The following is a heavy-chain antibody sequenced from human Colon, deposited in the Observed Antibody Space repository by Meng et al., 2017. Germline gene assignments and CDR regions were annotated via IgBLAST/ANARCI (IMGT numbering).Heavy chain of an antibody. CDR1: GDSITSTKW. J-gene: IGHJ4*02. CDR2: IHHSETT. V-gene: IGHV4-4*02. D-gene: IGHD3-22*01. CDR3: ARVTYDDSRGYYGTDY. Sequence: QVQLQESGPGLVKPSETLSLTCAVSGDSITSTKWWNWVRQPPGKRLEWIGEIHHSETTNYNPSLESRVTISTDNSKNQFSLKLDSVTAADTAVYYCARVTYDDSRGYYGTDYWGQGTLVTVSS.